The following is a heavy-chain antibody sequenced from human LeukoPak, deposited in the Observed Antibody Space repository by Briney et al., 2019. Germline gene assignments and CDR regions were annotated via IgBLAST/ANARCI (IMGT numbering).Heavy chain of an antibody. CDR2: ISAYNGNT. CDR1: GYTFSSSY. Sequence: ASVKVSCKASGYTFSSSYIHWVRQAPGQGLEWMGWISAYNGNTNYAQKLQGRVTMTTDTSTSTAYMELRSLRSDDTAVYYCARQDVVRGVRPFYWFDPWGQGTLVIVSS. J-gene: IGHJ5*02. V-gene: IGHV1-18*04. D-gene: IGHD3-10*01. CDR3: ARQDVVRGVRPFYWFDP.